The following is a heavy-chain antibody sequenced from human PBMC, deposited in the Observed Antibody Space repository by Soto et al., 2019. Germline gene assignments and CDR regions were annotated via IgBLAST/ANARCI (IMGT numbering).Heavy chain of an antibody. V-gene: IGHV1-69*06. CDR1: GGLISKYS. CDR2: VLPISGST. CDR3: ATIRVRGGPLRFED. D-gene: IGHD5-12*01. Sequence: QVQLVQSGAEVRKPGSSVKVSCKTSGGLISKYSFNWVRQAPGKGLEWMGGVLPISGSTEYAQKFQGRLTITADRSTSTVYMELSRLRSDDTANYYCATIRVRGGPLRFEDGGQGMLISVSS. J-gene: IGHJ4*01.